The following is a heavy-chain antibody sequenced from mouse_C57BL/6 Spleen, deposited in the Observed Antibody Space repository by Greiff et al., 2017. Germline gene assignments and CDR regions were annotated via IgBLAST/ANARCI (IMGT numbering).Heavy chain of an antibody. D-gene: IGHD2-12*01. J-gene: IGHJ1*03. V-gene: IGHV1-52*01. CDR3: ARSPAYYSSYWYFDV. CDR1: GYTFTSYW. CDR2: IDPSDSET. Sequence: VQLQQPGAELVRPGSSVKLSCKASGYTFTSYWMHWVKQRPIQGLEWIGNIDPSDSETHYNQKFKDKATLTVDKSSSTAYMQLSSLTSEDSAVYYCARSPAYYSSYWYFDVWGTGTTVTVSS.